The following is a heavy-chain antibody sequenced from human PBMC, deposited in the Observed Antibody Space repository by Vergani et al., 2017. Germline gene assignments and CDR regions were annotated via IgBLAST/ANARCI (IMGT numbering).Heavy chain of an antibody. CDR1: GFSISSGYY. CDR3: ARVGHLVAVTGEEPSLDL. Sequence: QVQLQESGPGLVKPSETVSLTCAVSGFSISSGYYWGWLRQPPGKGLEWIASLYYRGYSYYSPSLRSRLTTSVETSKNQFSLRLNSVTAADTAVYYCARVGHLVAVTGEEPSLDLWGRGTLVTVSS. D-gene: IGHD2-21*02. CDR2: LYYRGYS. V-gene: IGHV4-38-2*01. J-gene: IGHJ2*01.